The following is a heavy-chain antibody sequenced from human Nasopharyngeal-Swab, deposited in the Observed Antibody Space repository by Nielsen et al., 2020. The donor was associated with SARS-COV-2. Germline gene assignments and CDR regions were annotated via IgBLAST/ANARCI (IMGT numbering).Heavy chain of an antibody. D-gene: IGHD3-3*01. J-gene: IGHJ5*02. CDR2: IYYSGST. V-gene: IGHV4-39*02. Sequence: IRQPPGKGLEWIGRIYYSGSTYYNPSLKRRVTISVETSKNQYSLKLSSVTAADTAVYYCAREHIIGNWFDPWGQGTLVTVSS. CDR3: AREHIIGNWFDP.